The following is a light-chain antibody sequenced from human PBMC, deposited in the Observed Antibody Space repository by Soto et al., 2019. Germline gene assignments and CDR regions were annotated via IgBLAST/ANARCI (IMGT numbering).Light chain of an antibody. V-gene: IGKV1-5*01. CDR1: QSISGW. Sequence: DIPMTQSPSTLSASVGDRITITCRASQSISGWLAWYQQKPGKAPNLLIFDDSSLESGVPSRFSGSGSGTDFTLTISSLHPDDFGTYYCQQYNTYSPWTFGQETKVEIK. CDR2: DDS. CDR3: QQYNTYSPWT. J-gene: IGKJ1*01.